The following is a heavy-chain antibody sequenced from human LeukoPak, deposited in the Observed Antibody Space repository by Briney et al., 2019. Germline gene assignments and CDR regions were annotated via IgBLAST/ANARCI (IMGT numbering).Heavy chain of an antibody. CDR1: GGTFSSYA. Sequence: SVKVSCKASGGTFSSYAISWVRQAPGQGLQWMGGIIPIFGTANYAQKFQGRVTITADESTSTAYMELSSLRSEDTAVYYCARGRIAVAGYSHFDYWGQGTLVTVSS. V-gene: IGHV1-69*13. J-gene: IGHJ4*02. CDR2: IIPIFGTA. CDR3: ARGRIAVAGYSHFDY. D-gene: IGHD6-19*01.